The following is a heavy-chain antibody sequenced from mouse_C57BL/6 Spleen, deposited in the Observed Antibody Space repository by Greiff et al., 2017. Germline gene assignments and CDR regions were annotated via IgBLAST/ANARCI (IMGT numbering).Heavy chain of an antibody. CDR2: IWRGGST. Sequence: VQLQQSGPGLVQPSQSLSITCTVSGFSLTSYGVHWVRQSPGKGLEWLGVIWRGGSTDYNAAFMSRLSITKDNSKSQVFFKMNRLQADDTAIYYCDTKGGFTTYAMDYWGQGTSVTVSS. V-gene: IGHV2-5*01. CDR3: DTKGGFTTYAMDY. J-gene: IGHJ4*01. CDR1: GFSLTSYG. D-gene: IGHD2-12*01.